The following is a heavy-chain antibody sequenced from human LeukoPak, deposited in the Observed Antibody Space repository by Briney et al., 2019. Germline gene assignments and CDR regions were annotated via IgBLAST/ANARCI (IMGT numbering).Heavy chain of an antibody. V-gene: IGHV3-7*01. CDR1: GFTFSSYW. D-gene: IGHD3-3*01. CDR3: AREVYDFWSGYYYYYMDV. J-gene: IGHJ6*03. CDR2: IKQDGSEK. Sequence: GGSLRLSCAASGFTFSSYWMSWVRQAPGKGLEWVANIKQDGSEKYYVDSVKGRFTISRDNAKNSLYLQMNSLRAEDTAVYYCAREVYDFWSGYYYYYMDVWGKGTTVTVPS.